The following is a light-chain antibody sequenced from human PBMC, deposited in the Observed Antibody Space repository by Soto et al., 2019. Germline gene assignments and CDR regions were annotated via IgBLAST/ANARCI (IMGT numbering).Light chain of an antibody. V-gene: IGKV3-20*01. CDR1: QSVGDNY. CDR2: TAY. Sequence: EIVLTQSAGTLSLSPRERATLSCRASQSVGDNYVAWYQQKPGQAPRLLSYTAYRRATDIPDRFSGSVSGTDFTLTISRLEPEDFALYYCQQYSASPSITFGQGTRLEI. CDR3: QQYSASPSIT. J-gene: IGKJ5*01.